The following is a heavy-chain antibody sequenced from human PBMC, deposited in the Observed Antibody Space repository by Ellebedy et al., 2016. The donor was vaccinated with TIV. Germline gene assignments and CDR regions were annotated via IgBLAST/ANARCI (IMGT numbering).Heavy chain of an antibody. CDR1: GDSVSSDIG. J-gene: IGHJ6*02. CDR2: TYYRSKWNN. CDR3: ARGWFGSGMGV. D-gene: IGHD3-10*01. Sequence: LRLSCVISGDSVSSDIGWNWIRQSPSRGLEWLGRTYYRSKWNNDYAVSRKSRITIKPDTSKNLFSLQLNSVTPEDTAVYYCARGWFGSGMGVWGQGTTVTVSS. V-gene: IGHV6-1*01.